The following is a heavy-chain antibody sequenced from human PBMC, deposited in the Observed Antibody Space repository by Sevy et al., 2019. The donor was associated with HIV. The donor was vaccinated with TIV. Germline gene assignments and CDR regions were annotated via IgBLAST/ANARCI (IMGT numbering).Heavy chain of an antibody. CDR1: GFTFRDYP. D-gene: IGHD1-26*01. CDR3: AREHTGSFPDF. J-gene: IGHJ4*02. CDR2: ISRASDSI. Sequence: GGSLRLSCAASGFTFRDYPMNWIRQAPGKGLEWLSYISRASDSIYYADSVMGRLTVSRDNAKNSLYLQMDRLSDEDTAIYYCAREHTGSFPDFWGQGTLVTVSS. V-gene: IGHV3-48*02.